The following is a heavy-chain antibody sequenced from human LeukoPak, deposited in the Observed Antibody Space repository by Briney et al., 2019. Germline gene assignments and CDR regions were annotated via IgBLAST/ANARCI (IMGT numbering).Heavy chain of an antibody. Sequence: SETLSLTCNVSGDSVSSDNFYWAWIRQPPGTGPEWIGTIYHSGSAYHNPSLKSRLTISIDTSKNQFSLKLTSVTAADTALYFCARAPHTSPTDYYFDFWGPGTLVTVSS. J-gene: IGHJ4*02. CDR3: ARAPHTSPTDYYFDF. CDR1: GDSVSSDNFY. V-gene: IGHV4-39*07. D-gene: IGHD1-14*01. CDR2: IYHSGSA.